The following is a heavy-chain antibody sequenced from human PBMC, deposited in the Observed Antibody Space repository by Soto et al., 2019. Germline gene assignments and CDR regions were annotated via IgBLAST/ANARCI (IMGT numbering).Heavy chain of an antibody. CDR2: IYYSGST. J-gene: IGHJ6*02. CDR3: ARGPGLVTNYYYYGMDV. Sequence: PXETLSLACTVSGGSFSSGSYYWSWIRQPPGKGLEWIGYIYYSGSTNYNPSLKSRVTISVDTSKNQFSLKLSSVTAADTAVYYCARGPGLVTNYYYYGMDVWGQGTTVTVSS. V-gene: IGHV4-61*01. CDR1: GGSFSSGSYY. D-gene: IGHD3-16*01.